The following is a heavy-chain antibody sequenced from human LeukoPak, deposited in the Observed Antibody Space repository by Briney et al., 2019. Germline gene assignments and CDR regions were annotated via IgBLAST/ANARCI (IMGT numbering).Heavy chain of an antibody. V-gene: IGHV1-69*05. Sequence: SVKVSCNASRGTFSSYAISWVRQAPGQGLEWMGRIIPIFGTANYAQKFQGRVTITTDESTSTAYMELSSLRSEDTAVYYCARDPHYGGNSPYFFDYWGQGTLVTVSS. CDR3: ARDPHYGGNSPYFFDY. D-gene: IGHD4-23*01. J-gene: IGHJ4*02. CDR1: RGTFSSYA. CDR2: IIPIFGTA.